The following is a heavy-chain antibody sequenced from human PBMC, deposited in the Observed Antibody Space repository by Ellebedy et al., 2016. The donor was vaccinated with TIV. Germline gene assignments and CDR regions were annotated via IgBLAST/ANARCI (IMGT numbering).Heavy chain of an antibody. V-gene: IGHV3-7*01. J-gene: IGHJ4*02. CDR1: GFTFSSYA. CDR2: IRQDGGDK. Sequence: GGSLRLSCAASGFTFSSYAMSWVRQAPGKGLEWVANIRQDGGDKNYADSVRGRFTISRDNAKNSLYLQMNSLRVEDTAVYYCARELSWSGRDYWGQGTLVTVSS. CDR3: ARELSWSGRDY. D-gene: IGHD3-3*01.